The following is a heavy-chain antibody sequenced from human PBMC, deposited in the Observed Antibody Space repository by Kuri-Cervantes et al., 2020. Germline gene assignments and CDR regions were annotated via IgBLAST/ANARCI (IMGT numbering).Heavy chain of an antibody. V-gene: IGHV4-34*01. J-gene: IGHJ3*02. CDR2: IHYTGTS. CDR1: GGSFSGYY. D-gene: IGHD4-17*01. CDR3: ARVAGDYDAFDI. Sequence: SETLSLTCAVYGGSFSGYYWSWIRQPPGKGLEWIGNIHYTGTSHFNPSLKSRATMSVDTAENQFSLKLSSVTAADTAVYYCARVAGDYDAFDIWGQGTMVTVSS.